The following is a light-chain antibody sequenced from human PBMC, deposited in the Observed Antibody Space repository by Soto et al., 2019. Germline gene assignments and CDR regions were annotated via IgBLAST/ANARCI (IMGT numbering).Light chain of an antibody. J-gene: IGKJ4*01. Sequence: DIRLTQSPSFLSASVGDRVTITCRASHGISSYLAWYQHKPGKAPKLLIYAASTLQSGVPSRFSGSGSGTHFTLTFSSLQPEDLANYYCQQLKSYPIPFGGGTKVEIK. CDR2: AAS. CDR3: QQLKSYPIP. CDR1: HGISSY. V-gene: IGKV1-9*01.